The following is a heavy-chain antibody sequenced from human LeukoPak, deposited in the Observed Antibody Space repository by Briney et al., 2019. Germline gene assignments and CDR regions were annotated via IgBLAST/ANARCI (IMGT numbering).Heavy chain of an antibody. CDR2: IYHSGST. Sequence: SQTLSLTCTVSGGSISSGGYYWSWIRQPPGKGLEWIGYIYHSGSTYYNPSLKSRVTISVDRSKNQFSLKLSSVTAADTAVYCCARRITMVRPFGNWGQGTLVTVSS. D-gene: IGHD3-10*01. V-gene: IGHV4-30-2*01. CDR3: ARRITMVRPFGN. CDR1: GGSISSGGYY. J-gene: IGHJ4*02.